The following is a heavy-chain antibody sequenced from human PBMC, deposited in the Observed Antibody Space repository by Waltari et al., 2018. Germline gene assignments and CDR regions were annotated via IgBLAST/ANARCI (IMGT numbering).Heavy chain of an antibody. D-gene: IGHD5-18*01. CDR2: IDYSGST. Sequence: QVQLQEPGPGLVKPSQTLSLTCTVSGGSISRGDYYWTWIRQPPGKGLEWIGYIDYSGSTYYNPSLKSRVTISVDTSKNQFSLKLSSVTAADTAVYYCARAPLYSYGQGRAFDIWGQGTMVTVSS. J-gene: IGHJ3*02. V-gene: IGHV4-30-4*01. CDR3: ARAPLYSYGQGRAFDI. CDR1: GGSISRGDYY.